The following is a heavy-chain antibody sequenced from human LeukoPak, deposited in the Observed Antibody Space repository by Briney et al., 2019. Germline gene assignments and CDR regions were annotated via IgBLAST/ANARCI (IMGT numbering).Heavy chain of an antibody. CDR2: LNPNSGGT. CDR3: ARDLDNYSGSGSYYNGDPLFQH. V-gene: IGHV1-2*02. Sequence: ASVKVSCKASGYTFTGFCIHWVRQAPGQGLEWMGWLNPNSGGTNYAQNFQGRVTMTRDTSISTGYMELSRLRSGDTAVYYCARDLDNYSGSGSYYNGDPLFQHWGQGTLVTVSS. J-gene: IGHJ1*01. CDR1: GYTFTGFC. D-gene: IGHD3-10*01.